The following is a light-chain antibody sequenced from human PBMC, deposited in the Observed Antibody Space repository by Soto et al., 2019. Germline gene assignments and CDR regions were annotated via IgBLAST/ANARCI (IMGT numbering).Light chain of an antibody. CDR2: GNS. Sequence: QSVLTQPHSVSGAPGQRVTISCTGSSSKIGATYDVQWYQQLPGTAPKLLIHGNSNRPSGVPDRFSGSKSGTSDSLAITGLKGDDEADYCCQSYDSSLSAQYVFGTGTKLAVL. CDR1: SSKIGATYD. CDR3: QSYDSSLSAQYV. J-gene: IGLJ1*01. V-gene: IGLV1-40*01.